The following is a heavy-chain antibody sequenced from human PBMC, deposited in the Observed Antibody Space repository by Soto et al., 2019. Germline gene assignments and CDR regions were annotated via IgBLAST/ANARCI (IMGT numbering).Heavy chain of an antibody. Sequence: SETLSLTCTVSGGSISGYYWSWIRQPPGRGLEWVGYIYYSGSTSYNPSLRGRGTISLDTSRNQFSLKLSSVTTADTAVYYCTRSATGYAFDIWGQGTMVTVSS. CDR2: IYYSGST. J-gene: IGHJ3*02. V-gene: IGHV4-59*01. CDR3: TRSATGYAFDI. CDR1: GGSISGYY. D-gene: IGHD1-26*01.